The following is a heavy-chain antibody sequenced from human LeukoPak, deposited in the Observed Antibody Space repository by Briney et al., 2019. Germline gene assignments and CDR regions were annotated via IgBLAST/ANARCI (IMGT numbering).Heavy chain of an antibody. J-gene: IGHJ5*02. CDR1: GFTFCSYS. V-gene: IGHV3-21*01. D-gene: IGHD2-2*01. CDR3: ARVVVPAARWFDP. CDR2: ISSSSSYI. Sequence: PGGSLRLSCAASGFTFCSYSMNWVRQAPGKGLEWVSSISSSSSYIYYADSVKGRFTISRDNAKNSLYLQMNSLRAEDTAVYYCARVVVPAARWFDPWGQGTLVTVSS.